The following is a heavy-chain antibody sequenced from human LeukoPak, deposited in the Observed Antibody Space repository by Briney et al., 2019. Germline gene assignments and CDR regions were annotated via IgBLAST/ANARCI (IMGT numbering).Heavy chain of an antibody. J-gene: IGHJ5*02. V-gene: IGHV1-18*04. CDR3: ARIAVAGTLGWFDP. D-gene: IGHD6-19*01. Sequence: ASVKVSCKTSGYTFTNHSISWVRQALGQGLEGMGWISAYNGNTNYAQKLQGRVTMTTDTSTSTVYMELRSLRSDDTAVYYCARIAVAGTLGWFDPWGQGTLVTVSS. CDR2: ISAYNGNT. CDR1: GYTFTNHS.